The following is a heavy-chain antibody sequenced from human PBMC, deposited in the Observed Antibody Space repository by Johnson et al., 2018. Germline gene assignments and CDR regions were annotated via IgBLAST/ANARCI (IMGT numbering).Heavy chain of an antibody. CDR2: INKDGKTT. D-gene: IGHD5-18*01. J-gene: IGHJ4*02. CDR1: GFTLSSYW. Sequence: VQLVQSGGGLAQPGGSLRLSCAVSGFTLSSYWMHWVRQAPGKGLVWVSRINKDGKTTNYADSVKGRFTISRDNAKNTLYLQMNSLRAEDTALYYCARGRDETYSSGSDFDYWGQGTLVTVSS. V-gene: IGHV3-74*02. CDR3: ARGRDETYSSGSDFDY.